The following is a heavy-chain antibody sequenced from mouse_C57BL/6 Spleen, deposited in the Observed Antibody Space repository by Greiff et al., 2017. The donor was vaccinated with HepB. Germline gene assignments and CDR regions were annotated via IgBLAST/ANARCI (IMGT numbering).Heavy chain of an antibody. V-gene: IGHV1-53*01. Sequence: QVQLQQPGTELVKPGASVKLSCKASGYTFTSYWMHWVKQRPGQGLEWIGNINPSNGGTNYNEKFKSKATLTVDKSSSTAYMQLSSLTSEDSAVYYCARSEATMITTDWYFDVWGTGTTVTVSS. CDR3: ARSEATMITTDWYFDV. CDR2: INPSNGGT. CDR1: GYTFTSYW. J-gene: IGHJ1*03. D-gene: IGHD2-4*01.